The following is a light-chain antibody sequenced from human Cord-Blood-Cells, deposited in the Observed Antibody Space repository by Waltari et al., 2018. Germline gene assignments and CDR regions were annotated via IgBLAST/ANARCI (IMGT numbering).Light chain of an antibody. Sequence: DSQMTQSPSTLSASVGDRVTITRRASHSISSWLAWYQQNPGKAPKLLIYKASSLESGVPSRFSGSGSGTEFTLTISSLQPDDFATYYCQQYNSYTWTFGQGTKVEIK. CDR3: QQYNSYTWT. CDR2: KAS. J-gene: IGKJ1*01. CDR1: HSISSW. V-gene: IGKV1-5*03.